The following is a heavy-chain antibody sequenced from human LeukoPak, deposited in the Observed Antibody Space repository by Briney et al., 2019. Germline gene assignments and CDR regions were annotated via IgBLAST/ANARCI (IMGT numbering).Heavy chain of an antibody. CDR2: IYHSGST. V-gene: IGHV4-30-2*01. Sequence: SETLSLTCAVSGGSISSGGYSWSWIRQPPGKGLEWIGYIYHSGSTYYNPSLKCRVTISVDRSKNQFSLKLSSVTAADTAVYYCARDRLPGYYFDYWGQGTLVTVSS. CDR3: ARDRLPGYYFDY. D-gene: IGHD3-16*01. J-gene: IGHJ4*02. CDR1: GGSISSGGYS.